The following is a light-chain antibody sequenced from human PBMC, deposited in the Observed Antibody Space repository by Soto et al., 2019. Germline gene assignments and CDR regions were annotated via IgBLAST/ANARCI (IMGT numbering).Light chain of an antibody. CDR2: KAS. CDR1: ESISSG. J-gene: IGKJ1*01. Sequence: DIQMTQSPSTLSASVGDRVTITCRASESISSGLAWYQQKPGKAPNLLIYKASTLESGVPSRFSGSGSGTEFTLTISSLQPDDFATYYCQQYNAYSQMFGQGTKVDIK. V-gene: IGKV1-5*03. CDR3: QQYNAYSQM.